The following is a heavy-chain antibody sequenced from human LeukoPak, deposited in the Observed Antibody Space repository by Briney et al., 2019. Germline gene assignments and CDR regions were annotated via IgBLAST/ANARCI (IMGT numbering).Heavy chain of an antibody. Sequence: GESLKISCKGSGYSFTSYWIGWVRQMPGKGLEWMGIIYPGDSDTRYSPPFQGQVTISADKSISTAYLQWSSLKASDTAMYYCARLGVPYYDFWSPYAHFDYWGQGTLVTVSS. V-gene: IGHV5-51*01. J-gene: IGHJ4*02. D-gene: IGHD3-3*01. CDR1: GYSFTSYW. CDR3: ARLGVPYYDFWSPYAHFDY. CDR2: IYPGDSDT.